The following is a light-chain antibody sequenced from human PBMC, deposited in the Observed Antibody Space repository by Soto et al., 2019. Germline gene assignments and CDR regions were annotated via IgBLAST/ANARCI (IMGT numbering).Light chain of an antibody. CDR2: DAS. CDR1: QSVRSN. V-gene: IGKV3-15*01. Sequence: EIVMTQSPATLSVSPGERATLSCRASQSVRSNLAWYQQKPGQAPRLLIYDASTRATGIPARFSGSGSGTEFTLTISSLQSEEFAVYYCQQYNNRPLTFGGGTKVEIK. J-gene: IGKJ4*01. CDR3: QQYNNRPLT.